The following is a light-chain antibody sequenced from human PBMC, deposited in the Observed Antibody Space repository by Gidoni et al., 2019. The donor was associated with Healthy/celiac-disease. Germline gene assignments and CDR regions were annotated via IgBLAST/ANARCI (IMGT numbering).Light chain of an antibody. CDR1: QSVSSSY. J-gene: IGKJ2*01. CDR3: QQYGSSPYT. Sequence: EIVLTQSPGTLSLSPGERARLSCRASQSVSSSYLAWYQQKPGQAPRLLIYGASSRATGIPDRFSGSGSGTDFTLTISRLEPEDFAVYYCQQYGSSPYTFXQXTKLEIK. CDR2: GAS. V-gene: IGKV3-20*01.